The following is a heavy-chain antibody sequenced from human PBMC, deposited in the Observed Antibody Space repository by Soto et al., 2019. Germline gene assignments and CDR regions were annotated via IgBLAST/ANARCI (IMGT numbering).Heavy chain of an antibody. Sequence: PSETLSLTCTVSGGSISSGGYYWTWIRQLPGKGLEWIAYIYYSGTTYSNPSLNSQVTISLDRSKNQSFLNLSSVTAGETYVYYCAREYYYDNSGYYFYYFDSWGQGTLLTVSS. CDR3: AREYYYDNSGYYFYYFDS. CDR1: GGSISSGGYY. CDR2: IYYSGTT. D-gene: IGHD3-22*01. V-gene: IGHV4-31*01. J-gene: IGHJ4*02.